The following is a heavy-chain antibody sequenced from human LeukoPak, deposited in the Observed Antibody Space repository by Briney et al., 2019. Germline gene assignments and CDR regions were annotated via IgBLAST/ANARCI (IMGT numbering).Heavy chain of an antibody. CDR1: GDSVSSTSAT. CDR3: ARETPEVLFDI. J-gene: IGHJ3*02. Sequence: SQTLSLTCAISGDSVSSTSATWIWIRQSPSRGLEWLGRTYYRSKWYNDYAVSVKSRITINPDTSKNQFSLQLNSVTPEDTAVYYCARETPEVLFDIWGQGTMVTVSS. V-gene: IGHV6-1*01. CDR2: TYYRSKWYN. D-gene: IGHD1-14*01.